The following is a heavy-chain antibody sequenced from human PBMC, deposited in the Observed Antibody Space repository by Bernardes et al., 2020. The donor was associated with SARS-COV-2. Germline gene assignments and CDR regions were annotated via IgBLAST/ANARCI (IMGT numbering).Heavy chain of an antibody. V-gene: IGHV3-9*01. D-gene: IGHD3-22*01. CDR3: AKTYYYDSSGQYYFDY. Sequence: GRSLRLSCAASGFTFDDYAMHWVRQAPGKGLEWVSGISWNSGSIGYADSVKGRFTISRDNAKNSLYLQMNSLRAEDTALYYCAKTYYYDSSGQYYFDYWGQGTLVTVSS. CDR2: ISWNSGSI. CDR1: GFTFDDYA. J-gene: IGHJ4*02.